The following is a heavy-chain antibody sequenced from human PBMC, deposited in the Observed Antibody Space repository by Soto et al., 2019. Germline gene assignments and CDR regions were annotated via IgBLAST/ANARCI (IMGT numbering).Heavy chain of an antibody. D-gene: IGHD4-17*01. V-gene: IGHV4-59*01. CDR2: IYYSGST. Sequence: PSETLSLTCTVSGSSISSYYWSWIRQPPGKGLEWIGYIYYSGSTNYNPSLKSRVTISVDTSKNQFSLKLSSVTAADTAVYYCAREEVTTGYFDYWGQGTLVTVS. J-gene: IGHJ4*02. CDR3: AREEVTTGYFDY. CDR1: GSSISSYY.